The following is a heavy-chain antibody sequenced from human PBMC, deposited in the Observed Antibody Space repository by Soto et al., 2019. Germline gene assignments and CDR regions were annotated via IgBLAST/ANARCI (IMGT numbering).Heavy chain of an antibody. CDR3: ASSATRYYDLLTGRE. J-gene: IGHJ4*02. Sequence: SVKVSCKASGGTFSSYAISWVRQAPGQGLEWMGGIIPIFGTANYAQKFQGRVTITAEKSTSTDYMELSSLRSEDTAVYYCASSATRYYDLLTGREWGQGTLVTVSS. D-gene: IGHD3-9*01. CDR1: GGTFSSYA. CDR2: IIPIFGTA. V-gene: IGHV1-69*06.